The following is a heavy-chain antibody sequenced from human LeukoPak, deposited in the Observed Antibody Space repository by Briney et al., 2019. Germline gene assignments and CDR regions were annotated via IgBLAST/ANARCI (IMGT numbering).Heavy chain of an antibody. D-gene: IGHD6-13*01. Sequence: GGSLRLSCAASGFTFSSYVMSWVRQAPGKGLEWVSNIGGSVGSMFYAASVKGRFAISRDNSKNTLFLQMNNLRVEDTAVYYCAKRGNSWDLFDYWSQGTLVTVSS. CDR2: IGGSVGSM. CDR1: GFTFSSYV. CDR3: AKRGNSWDLFDY. V-gene: IGHV3-23*01. J-gene: IGHJ4*02.